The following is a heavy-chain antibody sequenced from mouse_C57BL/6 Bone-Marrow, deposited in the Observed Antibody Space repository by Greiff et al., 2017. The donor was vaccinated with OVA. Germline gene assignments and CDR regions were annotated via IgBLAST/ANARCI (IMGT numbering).Heavy chain of an antibody. J-gene: IGHJ4*01. V-gene: IGHV5-9*01. D-gene: IGHD1-1*01. CDR3: ARHERGGDYYYGSSYGAMDY. CDR1: GFTFSSYT. CDR2: ISGGGGNT. Sequence: EVKVVESGGGLVKPGGSLKLSCAASGFTFSSYTMSWVRQTPEKRLEWVATISGGGGNTYYPDSVKGRFTISRDNAKNTLYLQLSSLRSEDTALDDCARHERGGDYYYGSSYGAMDYWGQGTSVTVSS.